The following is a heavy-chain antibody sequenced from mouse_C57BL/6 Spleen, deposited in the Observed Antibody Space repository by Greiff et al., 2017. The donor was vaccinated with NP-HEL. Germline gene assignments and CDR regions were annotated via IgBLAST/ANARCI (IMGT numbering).Heavy chain of an antibody. CDR2: ISDGGSYT. D-gene: IGHD3-1*01. J-gene: IGHJ2*01. CDR3: ARGLPSGFYFDY. V-gene: IGHV5-4*03. CDR1: GFTFSSYA. Sequence: EVKLVESGGGLVKPGGSLKLSCAASGFTFSSYAMSWVRQTPEKRLEWVATISDGGSYTYYPDNVKGRFTISRDNAKNNLYLQMSHLKSEDTAMYYCARGLPSGFYFDYWGQGTTLTVSS.